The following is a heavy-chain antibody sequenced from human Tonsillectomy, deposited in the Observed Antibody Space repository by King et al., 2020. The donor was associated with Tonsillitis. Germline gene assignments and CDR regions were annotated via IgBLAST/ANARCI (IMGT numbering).Heavy chain of an antibody. D-gene: IGHD3-10*01. V-gene: IGHV3-9*01. CDR1: GFTFDDYA. CDR3: AKDKMVRGVIPHFDS. CDR2: ISWNSGSI. J-gene: IGHJ4*02. Sequence: VQLVESGGGLVQPGRSLRLSCAASGFTFDDYAMHWVRQAPGKGLEWVSGISWNSGSIDYAFSVTGRFTISRDNAKNSLYLQMSSLRADDTAFYYCAKDKMVRGVIPHFDSWGQGTLVTVSS.